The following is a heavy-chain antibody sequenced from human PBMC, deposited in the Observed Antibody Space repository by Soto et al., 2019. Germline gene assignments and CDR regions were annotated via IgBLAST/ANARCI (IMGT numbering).Heavy chain of an antibody. CDR3: ARHTYYDFWSGYYTSENYGMDV. CDR2: IYYSGST. Sequence: SETLSLTCTVSGGSISSSSYYWGWIRQPPGKGLEWIGSIYYSGSTYYNPSLKSRVTISVDTSKNQFSLKLSSVTAADTAVYYCARHTYYDFWSGYYTSENYGMDVWSQGTTVTVSS. J-gene: IGHJ6*02. D-gene: IGHD3-3*01. V-gene: IGHV4-39*01. CDR1: GGSISSSSYY.